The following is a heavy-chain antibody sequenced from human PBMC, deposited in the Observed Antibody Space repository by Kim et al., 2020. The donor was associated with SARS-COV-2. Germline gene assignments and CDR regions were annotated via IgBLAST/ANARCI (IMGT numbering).Heavy chain of an antibody. D-gene: IGHD6-19*01. CDR2: IYYTGGT. CDR3: ARRDVAGYYFDY. CDR1: GGSISSSNYY. J-gene: IGHJ4*02. Sequence: SETLSLTCTVSGGSISSSNYYWGWIRQPPGKGLEWIGTIYYTGGTYYNPSLKSRVTISVDTSKNQCSLTVSSVTAADTAVYYCARRDVAGYYFDYWGQGTLVTVSS. V-gene: IGHV4-39*01.